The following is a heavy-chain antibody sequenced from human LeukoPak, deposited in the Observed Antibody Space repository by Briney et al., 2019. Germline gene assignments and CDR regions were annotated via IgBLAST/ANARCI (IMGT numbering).Heavy chain of an antibody. CDR2: IYYSGST. D-gene: IGHD5-12*01. Sequence: SETLSLTCTVSGGSISSSSYYWDWIRQPPGKGLEWIGTIYYSGSTNYNPSLKSRVTISVDTSKNQFSLKLSSVTAADTAVYYCARIISGYDSFYYYYYYMDVWGKGTTVTISS. J-gene: IGHJ6*03. CDR3: ARIISGYDSFYYYYYYMDV. CDR1: GGSISSSSYY. V-gene: IGHV4-39*07.